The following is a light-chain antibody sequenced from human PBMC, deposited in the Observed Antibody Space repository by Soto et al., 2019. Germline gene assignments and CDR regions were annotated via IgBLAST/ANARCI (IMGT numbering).Light chain of an antibody. CDR2: DAS. Sequence: DIRMTQSPSTLSASVGDRVTITCRASQSISNWLAWYQHKPGKAPKVLIFDASNLESGVPSRFSGSGSGTEFTLTISSLQPDDFATYYCQQYSRLFTFGPGTKVDIK. CDR3: QQYSRLFT. J-gene: IGKJ3*01. V-gene: IGKV1-5*01. CDR1: QSISNW.